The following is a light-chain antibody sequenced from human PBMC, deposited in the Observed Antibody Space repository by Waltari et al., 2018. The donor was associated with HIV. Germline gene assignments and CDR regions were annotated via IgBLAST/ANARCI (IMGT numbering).Light chain of an antibody. CDR3: AAWDDTRVV. CDR1: SSNIGSNY. J-gene: IGLJ3*02. Sequence: QSVLTQPPSASGTPGQRVTISCSGSSSNIGSNYVYWYQQLPGTAPKLLIYRKNQRPSGVPDRFSGTKSGISGSLAISGRRSDDEADYYCAAWDDTRVVFGGGTKLTVL. V-gene: IGLV1-47*01. CDR2: RKN.